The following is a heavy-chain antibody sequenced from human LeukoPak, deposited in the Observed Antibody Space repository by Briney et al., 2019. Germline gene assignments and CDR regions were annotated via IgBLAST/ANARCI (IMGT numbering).Heavy chain of an antibody. J-gene: IGHJ4*02. Sequence: PSETLSLTCTVSGGSISSYYWSWIRQPPGKGLEWIGYIYYSGSTNYNPSLKSRVIISVDTSKNQFSLKLSSVTAADTAVYYRARGADSSGYYSIFYFDYWGQGTLVTVSS. CDR3: ARGADSSGYYSIFYFDY. D-gene: IGHD3-22*01. CDR2: IYYSGST. CDR1: GGSISSYY. V-gene: IGHV4-59*01.